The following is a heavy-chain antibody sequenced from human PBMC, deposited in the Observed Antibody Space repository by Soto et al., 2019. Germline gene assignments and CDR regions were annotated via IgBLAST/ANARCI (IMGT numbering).Heavy chain of an antibody. CDR3: ARRRYCGYDCYHNKYYGMDV. CDR1: GDTFSSYI. V-gene: IGHV1-69*08. CDR2: VIPVLTTT. J-gene: IGHJ6*02. D-gene: IGHD2-21*02. Sequence: QVQLVQSGAEVKKPGSSVRVSCRSSGDTFSSYIVNWLRLAPGRGLEWMGRVIPVLTTTDYAQNFRGRVTISADRSTNTVYLDLSSLRSDDTAVYYCARRRYCGYDCYHNKYYGMDVWGQGSLVTVAS.